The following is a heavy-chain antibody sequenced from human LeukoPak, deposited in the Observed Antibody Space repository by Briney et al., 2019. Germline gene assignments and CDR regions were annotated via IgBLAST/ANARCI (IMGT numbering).Heavy chain of an antibody. CDR3: ARETYGARGWFDP. D-gene: IGHD3-10*01. CDR1: GGSISSGGYY. CDR2: IYCSGST. V-gene: IGHV4-31*03. J-gene: IGHJ5*02. Sequence: SQTLSLTCTVSGGSISSGGYYWRWIRQHPGKGLEWIGYIYCSGSTYYNPPLKSRITISVDTSKNQFSLKLSSVTAADTAVYYCARETYGARGWFDPWGQGTLVTVSS.